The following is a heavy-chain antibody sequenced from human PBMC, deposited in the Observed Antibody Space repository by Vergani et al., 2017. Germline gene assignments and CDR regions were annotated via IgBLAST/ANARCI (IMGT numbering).Heavy chain of an antibody. V-gene: IGHV7-4-1*02. J-gene: IGHJ4*02. Sequence: QVQLVQSGAEVKKPGSSVKVSCKASGGTFSSYAISWVRQAPGQGLEWMGRINTNTGNPTYAQGFTGRFVFSVDTPVSTAYLQISSLKAEDTAVYYCARDLLTGTPDYFDYWGQGTLVTVSS. CDR2: INTNTGNP. CDR3: ARDLLTGTPDYFDY. CDR1: GGTFSSYA. D-gene: IGHD1-7*01.